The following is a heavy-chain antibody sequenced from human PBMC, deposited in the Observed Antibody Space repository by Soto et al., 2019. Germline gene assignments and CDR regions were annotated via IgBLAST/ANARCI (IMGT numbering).Heavy chain of an antibody. CDR1: GGSISSSSYY. CDR2: IYYSGST. V-gene: IGHV4-39*01. D-gene: IGHD6-6*01. CDR3: ARHGYSSSSWGPYPNLNWFDP. J-gene: IGHJ5*02. Sequence: SETLSLTCTVSGGSISSSSYYRGWIRQPPGKGLEWIGSIYYSGSTYYNPSLKSRVTISVDTSKNQFSLKLSSVTAADTAVYYCARHGYSSSSWGPYPNLNWFDPWGQGTLVTVSS.